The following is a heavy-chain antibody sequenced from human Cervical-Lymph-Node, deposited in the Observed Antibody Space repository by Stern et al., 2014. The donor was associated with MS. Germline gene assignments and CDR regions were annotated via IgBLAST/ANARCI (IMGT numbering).Heavy chain of an antibody. CDR1: GGSISSGNYY. CDR3: ARGNYDVLTDNGGHGFDI. CDR2: IYSSGST. Sequence: QLQLQESGPGLVKPSQTLSLTCTVSGGSISSGNYYWSWIRQPAGEGLEWIGRIYSSGSTQYNPPLKSRVTISADTSTNPFSLRRSSVTAADTAVYYCARGNYDVLTDNGGHGFDIWGQGTMVTVSS. D-gene: IGHD3-9*01. J-gene: IGHJ3*02. V-gene: IGHV4-61*02.